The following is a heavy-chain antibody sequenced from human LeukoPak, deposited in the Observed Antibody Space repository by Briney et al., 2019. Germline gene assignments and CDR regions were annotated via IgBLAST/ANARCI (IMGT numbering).Heavy chain of an antibody. CDR1: GFTFSNYW. Sequence: TGGSLRLSRVVSGFTFSNYWMHWVRQAPGEGLVWVSCIKSDGRSTSYADSVKGRFSISRDNAKNTLYLQMNSLRAEDTAVYYCASRVGWGQGNLVTVAS. CDR2: IKSDGRST. D-gene: IGHD1-26*01. V-gene: IGHV3-74*01. CDR3: ASRVG. J-gene: IGHJ4*02.